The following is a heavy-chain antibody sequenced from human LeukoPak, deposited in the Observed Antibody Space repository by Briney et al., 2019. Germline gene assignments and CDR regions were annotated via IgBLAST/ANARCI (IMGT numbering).Heavy chain of an antibody. CDR3: ARVYTVVVPAAMPAVHYYYGMDV. CDR2: IYHSGST. CDR1: GGSISSSNW. J-gene: IGHJ6*02. Sequence: SGTLSLTCAVSGGSISSSNWWSWVRQPPGKGLEWIGEIYHSGSTNYNPSLKSRVTISVDKSKNQFSLKLSSVTAADTAVYYCARVYTVVVPAAMPAVHYYYGMDVWGQGTTVTVSS. V-gene: IGHV4-4*02. D-gene: IGHD2-2*01.